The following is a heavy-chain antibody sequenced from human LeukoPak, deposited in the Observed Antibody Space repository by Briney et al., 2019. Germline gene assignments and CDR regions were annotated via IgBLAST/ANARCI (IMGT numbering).Heavy chain of an antibody. Sequence: GGSLRLSCAASGFTFSSYSMNWVSQAPGKGLEWVSYIGISSSPIYYADSVKGRFTISRDNAKNSLYLQMNSLRAEDTAVYYCAREVLGGMDVWGQGTTVTVSS. V-gene: IGHV3-48*01. J-gene: IGHJ6*02. D-gene: IGHD3-16*01. CDR2: IGISSSPI. CDR1: GFTFSSYS. CDR3: AREVLGGMDV.